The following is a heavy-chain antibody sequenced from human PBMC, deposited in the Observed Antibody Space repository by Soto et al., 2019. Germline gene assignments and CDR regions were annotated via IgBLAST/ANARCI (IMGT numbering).Heavy chain of an antibody. J-gene: IGHJ5*02. V-gene: IGHV4-59*01. CDR3: ARASSGYYHNWFDP. D-gene: IGHD3-22*01. CDR2: IYYSGST. Sequence: SETLSLTCTVSGGSISSYYWSWIRQPPGKGLEWIGYIYYSGSTNYNPSLKSRVTISVDTSKNQFSLKLSSVTAADTAVYYCARASSGYYHNWFDPWGQGTLVTVSS. CDR1: GGSISSYY.